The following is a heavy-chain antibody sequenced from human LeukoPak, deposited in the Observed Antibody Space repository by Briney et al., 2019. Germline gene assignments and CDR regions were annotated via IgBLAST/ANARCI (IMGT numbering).Heavy chain of an antibody. CDR2: INHSGST. V-gene: IGHV4-34*01. CDR1: GGSFSGYY. J-gene: IGHJ6*03. Sequence: SETLSLTCAVYGGSFSGYYWSWIRQPPGKGLEWIGEINHSGSTNYNPSLKSRVTISVDTSKNQFSLKLSSVTAADTAVYYCARDRGLRLNTIFGVVIVRYYYYMDVWGKGTTVTVSS. CDR3: ARDRGLRLNTIFGVVIVRYYYYMDV. D-gene: IGHD3-3*01.